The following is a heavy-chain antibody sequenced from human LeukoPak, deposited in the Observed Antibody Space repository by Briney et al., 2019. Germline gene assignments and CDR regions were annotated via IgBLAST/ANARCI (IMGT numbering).Heavy chain of an antibody. CDR2: IIPIFGTA. CDR1: GGTFSSYA. Sequence: GASVKVSCKASGGTFSSYAISWVRQAPGQGLEWMGGIIPIFGTANYAQKFQGRVTITADESTSTVYMELSSLRSEDTAVYYCARDAYGETFFDYWGQGTLVTVSS. CDR3: ARDAYGETFFDY. D-gene: IGHD4-17*01. V-gene: IGHV1-69*13. J-gene: IGHJ4*02.